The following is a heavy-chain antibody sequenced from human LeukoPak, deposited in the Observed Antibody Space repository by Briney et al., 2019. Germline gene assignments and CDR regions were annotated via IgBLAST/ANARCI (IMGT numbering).Heavy chain of an antibody. V-gene: IGHV5-51*01. D-gene: IGHD1-14*01. CDR1: GCTFTTYW. CDR2: IYPDDSDI. J-gene: IGHJ4*02. Sequence: GESLKISCKGSGCTFTTYWMGWVRQMPGKGLEWMALIYPDDSDIRYSPSFQGQVTIPAAKSMNTAYLLWNRLQACDSAMYYRVRRNRYDFEYWGQGSLVTVSS. CDR3: VRRNRYDFEY.